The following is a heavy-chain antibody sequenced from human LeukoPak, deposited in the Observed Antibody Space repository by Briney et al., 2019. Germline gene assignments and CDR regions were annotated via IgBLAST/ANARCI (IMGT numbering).Heavy chain of an antibody. CDR3: ARDSAPSGSYFDY. CDR2: ISYDGSNK. V-gene: IGHV3-30*04. CDR1: GFTFSSYA. Sequence: GRSXRXSXAXXGFTFSSYAMHWVRQAPGKGLEWVAVISYDGSNKYYADSVKGRFTISRDNSKNTLYLQMNSLRAEDTAVYYCARDSAPSGSYFDYWGQGTLVTVSS. D-gene: IGHD1-26*01. J-gene: IGHJ4*02.